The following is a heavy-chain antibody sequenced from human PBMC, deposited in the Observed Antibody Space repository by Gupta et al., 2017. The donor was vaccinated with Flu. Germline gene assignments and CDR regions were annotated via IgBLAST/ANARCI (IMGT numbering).Heavy chain of an antibody. CDR2: ISSSGHSI. Sequence: QVQLVESGGGLVKPGGSLRLSCAASGFIFSDYYMSWVRQAPGKGLGWVSYISSSGHSIYDTYSVKGRFTISRDDSKNSVYLQVNSLRAEDSALYCCARWSCAWLRYFDLWGRGTLVTVYS. CDR1: GFIFSDYY. J-gene: IGHJ2*01. CDR3: ARWSCAWLRYFDL. V-gene: IGHV3-11*01. D-gene: IGHD5-12*01.